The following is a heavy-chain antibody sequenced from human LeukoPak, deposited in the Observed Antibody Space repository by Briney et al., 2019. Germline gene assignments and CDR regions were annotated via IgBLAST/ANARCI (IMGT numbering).Heavy chain of an antibody. J-gene: IGHJ4*02. CDR2: ISGNGGTP. CDR3: AKGVAYGDYVQCDY. Sequence: GGSLRLSCAASGFTFRNYAMKWVRQAPGKGLEWVSGISGNGGTPDYADSVKGRFTVSRDNSKNTLYLQMNSLRAEDTAVYYCAKGVAYGDYVQCDYWGQGTLVTVSS. D-gene: IGHD4-17*01. CDR1: GFTFRNYA. V-gene: IGHV3-23*01.